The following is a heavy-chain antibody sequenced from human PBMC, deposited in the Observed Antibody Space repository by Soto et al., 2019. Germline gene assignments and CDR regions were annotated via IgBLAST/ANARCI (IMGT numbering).Heavy chain of an antibody. Sequence: SETLSLTCTVSGGSISSGGYYWSWIRQHPGKGLEWIGYIYYSGSTYYNPSLKSRVTISVDTSKNQFSLKLSSVTAADTAVYYCARVGMVRGVITYYYGMDVWGQGTTVTVSS. V-gene: IGHV4-31*03. J-gene: IGHJ6*02. CDR1: GGSISSGGYY. D-gene: IGHD3-10*01. CDR3: ARVGMVRGVITYYYGMDV. CDR2: IYYSGST.